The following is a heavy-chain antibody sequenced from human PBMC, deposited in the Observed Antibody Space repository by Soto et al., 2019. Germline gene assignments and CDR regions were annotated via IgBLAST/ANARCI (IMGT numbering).Heavy chain of an antibody. V-gene: IGHV3-30*18. CDR1: GFTFSSYG. J-gene: IGHJ6*02. CDR2: ISYDGSNK. CDR3: AKEKVLYAYYYGMDV. D-gene: IGHD4-17*01. Sequence: PGGSLRLSCAASGFTFSSYGMHWVRQAPGKGLEWVAVISYDGSNKYYADSVKGRFTISRDNSKNTLYLQMNSLRAEDTAVYYCAKEKVLYAYYYGMDVWGQGTTVTVSS.